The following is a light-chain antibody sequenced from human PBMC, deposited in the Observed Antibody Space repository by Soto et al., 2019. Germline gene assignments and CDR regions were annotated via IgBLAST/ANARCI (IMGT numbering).Light chain of an antibody. J-gene: IGKJ5*01. CDR3: QQYNNWHTIT. V-gene: IGKV3-15*01. CDR2: GAS. Sequence: ILLAQSPATLSVSPGERVTLSCRATQSVSSTLAWYQQKPGQAPRLLIYGASTRATGIPARFSGSGSGTEFTLTISSLKSEDFAVYYCQQYNNWHTITFGHGTRLEI. CDR1: QSVSST.